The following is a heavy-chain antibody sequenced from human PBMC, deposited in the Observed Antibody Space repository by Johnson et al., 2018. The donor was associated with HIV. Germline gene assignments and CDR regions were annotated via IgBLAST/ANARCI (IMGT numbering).Heavy chain of an antibody. J-gene: IGHJ3*02. CDR2: RRYDGRNK. CDR1: GFTFSSYG. CDR3: ARAYCRSWYLDDSFDI. Sequence: QVQLVESGGGVVQPGGSLRLSCAASGFTFSSYGMHWVRQAPGKGLEWVAFRRYDGRNKYYVDSVKGRFTISRDNSKKTRSLQMNSLRAEDTAVYDCARAYCRSWYLDDSFDIWGQGTKVTVSS. D-gene: IGHD6-13*01. V-gene: IGHV3-30*02.